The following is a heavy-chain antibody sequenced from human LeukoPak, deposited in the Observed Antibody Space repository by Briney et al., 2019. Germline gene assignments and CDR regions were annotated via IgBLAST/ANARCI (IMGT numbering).Heavy chain of an antibody. CDR1: GFTFSSYW. J-gene: IGHJ4*02. V-gene: IGHV3-7*01. CDR2: IKQDGSEK. D-gene: IGHD2-8*01. CDR3: ARTVLGLVYAPYYFDY. Sequence: GGSLRLTCAGSGFTFSSYWMSWVRQAPGKGLEWVANIKQDGSEKYYVDSVKGRFTISRDNAKNSLYLQMNSLRAEDTAVYYCARTVLGLVYAPYYFDYWGQGTLVTVSS.